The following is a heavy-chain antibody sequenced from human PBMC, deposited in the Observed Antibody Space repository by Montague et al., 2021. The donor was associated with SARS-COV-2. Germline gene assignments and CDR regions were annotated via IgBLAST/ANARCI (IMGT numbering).Heavy chain of an antibody. D-gene: IGHD2-21*01. V-gene: IGHV4-59*01. CDR2: IYDSGGA. CDR3: ARVGGHSADYYYYGMDV. J-gene: IGHJ6*02. CDR1: GGSMRRYY. Sequence: SETLSLTCTISGGSMRRYYWTWIRQLPGKELEWIGSIYDSGGARYNPSLKSRVTISVDTSKNQFSLKLSSVTAADTAVYHCARVGGHSADYYYYGMDVWGQGTTVTVSS.